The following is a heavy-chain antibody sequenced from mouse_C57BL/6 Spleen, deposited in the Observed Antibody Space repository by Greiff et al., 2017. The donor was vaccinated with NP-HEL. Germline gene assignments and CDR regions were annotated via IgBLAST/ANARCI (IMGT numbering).Heavy chain of an antibody. V-gene: IGHV3-6*01. CDR1: GYSITSGYY. CDR2: ISYDGSN. J-gene: IGHJ4*01. D-gene: IGHD4-1*01. Sequence: EVQLQESGPGLVKPSQSLSLTCSVTGYSITSGYYWNWIRQFPGNKLEWMGYISYDGSNNYNPSLKNRISITRDTSKNQFFLKLNSVTTEDTATYYCARELTGLYYAMDYWGQGTSVTVSS. CDR3: ARELTGLYYAMDY.